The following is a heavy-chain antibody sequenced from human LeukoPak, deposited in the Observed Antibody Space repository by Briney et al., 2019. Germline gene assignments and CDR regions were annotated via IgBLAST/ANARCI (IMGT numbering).Heavy chain of an antibody. Sequence: GASVKVSCKASGYTFTSYDLNWVRQATGQGLEWMGWMNPNSGNTGYAPKFQGRVTMTRNTSIGTAYMELSSLRSEDTAVYYCARKGPANYYYYYMDVWGKGTSVTVSS. CDR3: ARKGPANYYYYYMDV. CDR2: MNPNSGNT. D-gene: IGHD2-2*01. CDR1: GYTFTSYD. J-gene: IGHJ6*03. V-gene: IGHV1-8*01.